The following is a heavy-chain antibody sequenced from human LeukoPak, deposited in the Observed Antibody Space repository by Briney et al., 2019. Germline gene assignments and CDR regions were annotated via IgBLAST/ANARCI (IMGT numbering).Heavy chain of an antibody. J-gene: IGHJ4*02. CDR1: GFTFSTYA. CDR2: ISDSGYKT. CDR3: AKERSSGWPFDY. Sequence: PGGSLRLSCAASGFTFSTYAMSWVRQAPGKGLEWASGISDSGYKTYYADSVKGRFTISRDNSKNTLYLEMNSLRADDTAVYYCAKERSSGWPFDYWGQGTLVTVSS. D-gene: IGHD6-19*01. V-gene: IGHV3-23*01.